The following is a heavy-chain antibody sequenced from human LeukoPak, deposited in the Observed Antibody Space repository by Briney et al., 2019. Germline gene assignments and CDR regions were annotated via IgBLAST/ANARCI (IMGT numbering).Heavy chain of an antibody. CDR1: GFTFSSYG. V-gene: IGHV3-33*01. D-gene: IGHD6-19*01. J-gene: IGHJ4*02. Sequence: GGSLRPSCAASGFTFSSYGMHWVRQAPGKGLEWVAVIWYDGSNKYYADSVKGRFTISRDNSKNTLYLQMNSLRAEDTAVYYCAREGRRQWLVEGFDYWGQGTLVTVSS. CDR3: AREGRRQWLVEGFDY. CDR2: IWYDGSNK.